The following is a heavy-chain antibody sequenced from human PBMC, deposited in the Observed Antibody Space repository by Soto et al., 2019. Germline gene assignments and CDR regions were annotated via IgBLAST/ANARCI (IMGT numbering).Heavy chain of an antibody. Sequence: QVQLQESGPGLVKPSQTLSLTCTVSGGSISSGGYYWSWIRQHPGKGLEWIGYIYYSGSTYYNPSLKSRVTISVDTSKNQFSLKLSSGTAADTAVYYCAREAPLGPDPDVTNFDYWGLGTLVTVSS. V-gene: IGHV4-31*03. CDR2: IYYSGST. CDR3: AREAPLGPDPDVTNFDY. CDR1: GGSISSGGYY. D-gene: IGHD4-17*01. J-gene: IGHJ4*02.